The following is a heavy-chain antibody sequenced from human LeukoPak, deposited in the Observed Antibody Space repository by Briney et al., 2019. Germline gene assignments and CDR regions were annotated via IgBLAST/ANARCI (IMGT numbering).Heavy chain of an antibody. CDR3: ARDPYCSGETCHSVDY. J-gene: IGHJ4*02. V-gene: IGHV3-74*01. CDR2: SNGDGSNT. CDR1: GFTFSSYW. D-gene: IGHD2-15*01. Sequence: GGSLRLSCAASGFTFSSYWMHWVRQPPGKGLVWVSRSNGDGSNTTYADSVKGRFTISRDNAKNTLYLQMNSLRAEDTAVYYCARDPYCSGETCHSVDYWGQGTLVTVSS.